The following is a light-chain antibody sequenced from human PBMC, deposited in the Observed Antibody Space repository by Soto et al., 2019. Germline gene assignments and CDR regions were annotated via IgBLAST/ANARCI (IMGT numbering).Light chain of an antibody. CDR2: SNN. CDR3: AAWDDRLNEGV. CDR1: SSNLGTNT. Sequence: QSVLTQPPSVSGTPGQRVTISCSGSSSNLGTNTVNWYQQLPGTAPKVLIYSNNQRPSGVPDRFSGSKSGTSASLAISGLQSEDEADYYCAAWDDRLNEGVFGGGTQLTVL. V-gene: IGLV1-44*01. J-gene: IGLJ2*01.